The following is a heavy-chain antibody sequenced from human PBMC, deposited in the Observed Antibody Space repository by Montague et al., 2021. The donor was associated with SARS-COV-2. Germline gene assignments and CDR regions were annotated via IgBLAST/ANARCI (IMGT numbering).Heavy chain of an antibody. CDR2: ISYEGSVQ. Sequence: SLRLSCPASGFIFSNFGMHWVRQAPGKGLEWVALISYEGSVQFYAVSVKGRFTISRDNSQNALYLQMNSLRLDDTAVYYCVRGAPNSSNAFDAWGQGTMVTVSS. J-gene: IGHJ3*01. V-gene: IGHV3-30*03. CDR1: GFIFSNFG. CDR3: VRGAPNSSNAFDA. D-gene: IGHD6-13*01.